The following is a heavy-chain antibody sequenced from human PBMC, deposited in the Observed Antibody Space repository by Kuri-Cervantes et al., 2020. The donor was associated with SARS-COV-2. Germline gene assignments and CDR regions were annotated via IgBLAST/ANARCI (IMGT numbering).Heavy chain of an antibody. D-gene: IGHD6-19*01. J-gene: IGHJ4*02. CDR1: GFTFSSYG. V-gene: IGHV3-30*02. Sequence: GESLKISCAASGFTFSSYGMHWVRQAPGKGLEWVAFIRYDGSNKYYADSVKGRFTISRDNSKNTLYLQMNSLRAEDTAVYYCAKQYSSGWWGDYWGQGTLVTVSS. CDR2: IRYDGSNK. CDR3: AKQYSSGWWGDY.